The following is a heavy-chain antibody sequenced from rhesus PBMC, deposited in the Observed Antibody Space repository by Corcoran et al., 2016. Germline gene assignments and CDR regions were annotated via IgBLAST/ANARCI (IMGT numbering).Heavy chain of an antibody. D-gene: IGHD3-3*01. Sequence: QLQLQESGPGLVKPSETLSLTCAVAGGSISSNYWSWIRQPPGKGLEWIGRISCSGGRTDYNPCLKSRVTISTDTSKNQFSLKLSSVTAADTAVYYCARDRPIFGLAPYVLDYWGQGVLVTVSS. CDR1: GGSISSNY. J-gene: IGHJ4*01. V-gene: IGHV4-173*01. CDR3: ARDRPIFGLAPYVLDY. CDR2: ISCSGGRT.